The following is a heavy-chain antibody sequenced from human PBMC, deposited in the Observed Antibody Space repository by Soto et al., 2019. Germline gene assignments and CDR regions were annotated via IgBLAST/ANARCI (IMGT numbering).Heavy chain of an antibody. CDR2: ISWNSGSI. D-gene: IGHD7-27*01. V-gene: IGHV3-9*01. CDR1: GFTFDDYA. J-gene: IGHJ3*02. CDR3: AKDPKNWGSSAFDI. Sequence: GGSLRLSCAASGFTFDDYAMHWVRQAPGKGLEWVSGISWNSGSIGYADSVKGRFTISRDNAKNSLYLQMNSLRAEDTALYYCAKDPKNWGSSAFDIWGQGTMVTVSS.